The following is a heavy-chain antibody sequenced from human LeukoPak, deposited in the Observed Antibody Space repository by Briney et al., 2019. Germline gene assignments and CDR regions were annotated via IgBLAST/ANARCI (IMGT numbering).Heavy chain of an antibody. J-gene: IGHJ5*02. CDR2: IMPLFGTA. Sequence: SVKVSCKTSGGTFNNSAISWLRQAPGQGLEWLGGIMPLFGTAGYAQKFQGRVTITKDESTRTVYLELTSLTSDVTAVYYCARDVHGDYGSGWFDPWGKGTRVSVSS. CDR1: GGTFNNSA. V-gene: IGHV1-69*05. D-gene: IGHD4-17*01. CDR3: ARDVHGDYGSGWFDP.